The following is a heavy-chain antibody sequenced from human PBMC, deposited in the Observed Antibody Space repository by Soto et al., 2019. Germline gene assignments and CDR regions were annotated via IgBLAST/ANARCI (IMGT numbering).Heavy chain of an antibody. J-gene: IGHJ5*02. CDR3: ARRVGCSSTSCYSAWFDP. CDR2: IYYSGST. D-gene: IGHD2-2*02. V-gene: IGHV4-39*01. CDR1: GGSISSSSYY. Sequence: SETLSLTCTVSGGSISSSSYYWGWIRQPPGKGLEWIGSIYYSGSTYYNPSLKSRVTISVDTSKNQFSLKLSSVTAADTAVYYYARRVGCSSTSCYSAWFDPWGQGTLVTVSS.